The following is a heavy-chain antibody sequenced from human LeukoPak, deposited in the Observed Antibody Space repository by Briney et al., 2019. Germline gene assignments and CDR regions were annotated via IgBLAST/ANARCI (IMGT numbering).Heavy chain of an antibody. CDR3: ARDPSNTSGWYIYFDY. V-gene: IGHV1-18*01. Sequence: ASVKVSCRASGYTFKTYAISWVRQAPGQGLEWMVWISTYNGDTKYAQKFQGRVTMTTDTSTSTAYMELRSLRSDDTAVYYCARDPSNTSGWYIYFDYWGQGALVTVSS. CDR2: ISTYNGDT. CDR1: GYTFKTYA. J-gene: IGHJ4*02. D-gene: IGHD6-19*01.